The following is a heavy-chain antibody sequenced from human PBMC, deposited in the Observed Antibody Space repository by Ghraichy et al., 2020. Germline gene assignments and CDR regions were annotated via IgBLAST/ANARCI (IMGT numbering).Heavy chain of an antibody. V-gene: IGHV1-2*02. Sequence: ASVKVSCKASGYTFTGYYMHWVRQAPGQGLEWMGWINPNSGGTNYAQKFQGRVTMTRDTSISTAYMELSRLRSDDTAVYYCARGPPYDFWSGYYYYYYGMDVWGQGTTVTVSS. CDR1: GYTFTGYY. CDR2: INPNSGGT. CDR3: ARGPPYDFWSGYYYYYYGMDV. J-gene: IGHJ6*02. D-gene: IGHD3-3*01.